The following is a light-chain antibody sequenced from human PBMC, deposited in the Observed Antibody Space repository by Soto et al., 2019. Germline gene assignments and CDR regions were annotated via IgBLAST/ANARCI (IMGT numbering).Light chain of an antibody. Sequence: AIRMTQSPSSLSASTGDRXXITCRASQGISSYLAWYQQKPGKAPKLLIYAASTLQSGVPSRFSGSGSGTDFTLTISCLQSEDFATYYCQQYYSYPWTFGQGTKVEIK. V-gene: IGKV1-8*01. CDR2: AAS. CDR3: QQYYSYPWT. CDR1: QGISSY. J-gene: IGKJ1*01.